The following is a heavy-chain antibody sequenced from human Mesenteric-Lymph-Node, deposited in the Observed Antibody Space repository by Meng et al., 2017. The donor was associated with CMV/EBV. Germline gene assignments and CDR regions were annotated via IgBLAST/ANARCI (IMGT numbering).Heavy chain of an antibody. D-gene: IGHD2-2*01. CDR3: AGGRCSTSSCHHFDP. CDR2: VSFSGIA. CDR1: GASVSSDNYY. Sequence: GSLRLSCTVSGASVSSDNYYWTWIRQPPGKGLEWIGYVSFSGIANYNPSLKSRITVSVDTPKNQFSLNLHSVTTADTAVYYCAGGRCSTSSCHHFDPWGPGTLVTVSS. J-gene: IGHJ5*02. V-gene: IGHV4-61*01.